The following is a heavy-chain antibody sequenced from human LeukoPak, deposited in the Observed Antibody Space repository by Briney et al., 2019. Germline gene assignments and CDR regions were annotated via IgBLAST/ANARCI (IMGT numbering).Heavy chain of an antibody. J-gene: IGHJ6*02. Sequence: GGSLRLSCAASGFTFSSYAMHWVRQAPGKGLEWVAVISYDGSNKYYADSVKGRFTISRDNSENTLYLQMNSLRAEDTAVYYCARDRTQDVWGQGTTVTVSS. V-gene: IGHV3-30-3*01. CDR3: ARDRTQDV. CDR2: ISYDGSNK. CDR1: GFTFSSYA.